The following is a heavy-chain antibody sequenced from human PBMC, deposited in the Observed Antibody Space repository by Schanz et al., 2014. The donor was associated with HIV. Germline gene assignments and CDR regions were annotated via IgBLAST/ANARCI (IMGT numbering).Heavy chain of an antibody. Sequence: VQLVESGGGVVRPGRSLRLSCAASGFTFSSFGMHWVRQAPGKGLEWVSSIGSGGGYKYYADSVNGRFTISRDNAKNTLYLQMNSLRAEDTAVYYCVRLMSSDYDFYHYGMDVWGQGTTVIVSS. J-gene: IGHJ6*02. CDR1: GFTFSSFG. V-gene: IGHV3-21*01. D-gene: IGHD4-17*01. CDR2: IGSGGGYK. CDR3: VRLMSSDYDFYHYGMDV.